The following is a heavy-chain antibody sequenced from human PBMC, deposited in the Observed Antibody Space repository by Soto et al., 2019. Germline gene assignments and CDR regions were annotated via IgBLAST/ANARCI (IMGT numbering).Heavy chain of an antibody. CDR2: IYSGDST. J-gene: IGHJ4*02. Sequence: EVQLLESGGGLVQPGGSLRLSCAASGFTFTSYVMSWVRQAPGKGLEWVSGIYSGDSTYYAGSVKGRFTISRDNSKNTLYLQMNSLRVEDTAIYYCAKGEYGSGGTCYLPDYWGQGTLVTVSS. CDR3: AKGEYGSGGTCYLPDY. V-gene: IGHV3-23*01. CDR1: GFTFTSYV. D-gene: IGHD2-15*01.